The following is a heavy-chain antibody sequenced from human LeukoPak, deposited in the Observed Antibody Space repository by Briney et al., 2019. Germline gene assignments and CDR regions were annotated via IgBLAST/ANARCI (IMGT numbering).Heavy chain of an antibody. CDR1: GFTFSSYA. J-gene: IGHJ4*02. V-gene: IGHV3-7*01. CDR2: INQGGSEK. D-gene: IGHD2-21*02. Sequence: GGSLRLSCAASGFTFSSYAMGWVRQAPGKGLEWLANINQGGSEKYYVDSVKGRFTISRDNAKNSLFLQMNSLRAEDTAVYYCARDVGDLWGQGTLVTVSS. CDR3: ARDVGDL.